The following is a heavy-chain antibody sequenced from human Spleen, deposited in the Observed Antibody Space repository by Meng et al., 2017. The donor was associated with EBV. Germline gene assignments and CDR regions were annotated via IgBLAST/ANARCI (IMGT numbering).Heavy chain of an antibody. CDR1: GYTFTSYD. CDR3: SRDVNHYYFDY. V-gene: IGHV7-4-1*02. Sequence: QVRLVQSGSELKKPGASVKVSCKTSGYTFTSYDMNWVRQAPGQGLEWMGWINTNTGTPTYAQAFTGRFVFSLDTSVSTAYLQISSLKAEDTAAYDCSRDVNHYYFDYWGQGTLVTVSS. J-gene: IGHJ4*02. D-gene: IGHD3-16*02. CDR2: INTNTGTP.